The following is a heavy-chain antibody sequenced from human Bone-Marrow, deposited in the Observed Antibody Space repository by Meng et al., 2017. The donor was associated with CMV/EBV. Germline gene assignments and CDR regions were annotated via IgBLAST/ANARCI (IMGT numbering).Heavy chain of an antibody. J-gene: IGHJ4*02. D-gene: IGHD3-22*01. Sequence: GESLKISCGGSGFTFSDYPMSWVRQAPGKGLDWVSGISGSGGATYYADSVKGLFTMSRDNSKNTLYLQMNSLRAEDTAAYYCALDSSYYDSSRPRFNHWGQGTLVTVSS. CDR1: GFTFSDYP. V-gene: IGHV3-23*01. CDR2: ISGSGGAT. CDR3: ALDSSYYDSSRPRFNH.